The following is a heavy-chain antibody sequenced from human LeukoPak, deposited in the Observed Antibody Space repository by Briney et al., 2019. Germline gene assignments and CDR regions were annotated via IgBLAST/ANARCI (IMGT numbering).Heavy chain of an antibody. J-gene: IGHJ4*02. D-gene: IGHD1-20*01. Sequence: ASVKVSCKASGYTFTGYYMHWVRQAPGQGLEWMGWINPNSGGTNYAQKFQGRVTITADESTSTAYMELSSLRSEDTAVYYCARGRLTEPYDYWGQGTLVTVFS. V-gene: IGHV1-2*02. CDR3: ARGRLTEPYDY. CDR2: INPNSGGT. CDR1: GYTFTGYY.